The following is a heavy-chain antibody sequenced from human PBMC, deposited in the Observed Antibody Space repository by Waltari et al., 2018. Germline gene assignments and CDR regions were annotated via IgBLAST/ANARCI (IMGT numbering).Heavy chain of an antibody. D-gene: IGHD2-15*01. J-gene: IGHJ6*02. V-gene: IGHV3-66*01. CDR2: IYSGGTT. CDR1: GISVNINH. Sequence: EVQLVESGGGFVQPGGSLRLSCAASGISVNINHMSWVRQAPGKGLEWVSVIYSGGTTNYADSVKGRFTISRDNSKNTLYLQMYSLRAEDTALYYCARGYCSGGSCFYGMDVWGQGTTVTVSS. CDR3: ARGYCSGGSCFYGMDV.